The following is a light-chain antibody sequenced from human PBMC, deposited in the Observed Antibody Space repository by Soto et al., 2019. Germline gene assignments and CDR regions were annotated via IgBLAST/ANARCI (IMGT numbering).Light chain of an antibody. CDR1: QGIRNN. Sequence: DIQMTQSPSSLSASVGDRVTITCRASQGIRNNLGWYQQKPGKAPKRLIYAASSLQIGVPSRFSGSGSGTEFTLPITILLPEHFPTYSCFHHNISPIPFGQATRREIK. J-gene: IGKJ5*01. CDR3: FHHNISPIP. CDR2: AAS. V-gene: IGKV1-17*01.